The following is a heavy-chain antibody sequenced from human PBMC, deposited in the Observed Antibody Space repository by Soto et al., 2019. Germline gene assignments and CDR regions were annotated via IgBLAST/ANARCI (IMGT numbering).Heavy chain of an antibody. J-gene: IGHJ4*02. CDR1: GGSISSGGYY. CDR3: ARAGPGSVVTVLGY. V-gene: IGHV4-31*03. CDR2: IYYSGST. D-gene: IGHD2-15*01. Sequence: QVQLQESGPGLVKPSQTLSLTCTVSGGSISSGGYYWSWIRQHPGKGLEWIGYIYYSGSTYYNPSLQSRGTISVDTSKNQFSLKLSAVTAADTAVYYCARAGPGSVVTVLGYWGQGTLVTVSS.